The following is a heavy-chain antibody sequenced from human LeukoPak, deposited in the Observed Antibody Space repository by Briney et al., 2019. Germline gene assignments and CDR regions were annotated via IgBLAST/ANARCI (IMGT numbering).Heavy chain of an antibody. J-gene: IGHJ5*02. Sequence: PSETLSLTCTMIGSSTRDNYYWGWIRRPPGKGLEWIGSVFYSGSTYYNPSLESRVTLSVDTSNNIFSLKLRSVTAADTAVYYCARHNYYHFWSTLNWFDPWGQGTLVTVSS. CDR1: GSSTRDNYY. V-gene: IGHV4-38-2*02. CDR2: VFYSGST. D-gene: IGHD3-3*01. CDR3: ARHNYYHFWSTLNWFDP.